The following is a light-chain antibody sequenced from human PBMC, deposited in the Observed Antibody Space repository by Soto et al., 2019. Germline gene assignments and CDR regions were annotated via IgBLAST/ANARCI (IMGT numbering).Light chain of an antibody. CDR3: MQGTYWPFD. J-gene: IGKJ3*01. CDR2: KVS. V-gene: IGKV2-30*01. Sequence: DVVLTQSPLSLPVTLGQPASISCRSSHSLVYSDGNIYLNWFQQRPGQPPRRLFYKVSNRDSGVTDRFSASGSGTDFTLTISRVEAEDVGVYYYGMQGTYWPFDFGPGTKVDIK. CDR1: HSLVYSDGNIY.